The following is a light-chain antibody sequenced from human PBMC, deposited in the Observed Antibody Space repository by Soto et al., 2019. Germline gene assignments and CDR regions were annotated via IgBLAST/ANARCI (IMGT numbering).Light chain of an antibody. CDR3: QSYDSSLSGYV. CDR2: VNS. V-gene: IGLV1-40*01. CDR1: SSNIGAGFD. Sequence: QSVLTQPPSVSGAPGQRVTISYTGRSSNIGAGFDVHWYQQLPGSAPKLLIFVNSNRPSGVPDRFSGSKSGTSASLAISGLHAEDEADYYCQSYDSSLSGYVFGTGTKLTVL. J-gene: IGLJ1*01.